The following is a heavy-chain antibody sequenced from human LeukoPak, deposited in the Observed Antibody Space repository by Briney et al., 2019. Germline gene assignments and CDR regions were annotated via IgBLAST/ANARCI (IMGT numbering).Heavy chain of an antibody. V-gene: IGHV3-21*01. D-gene: IGHD3-9*01. CDR3: ARGVVRYFDY. Sequence: GGSLRLSCAASGFTFSSYAMTWVRQAPGKGLEWVSAISGSSSYVYYADSVKGRFTISRDNAKNSLYLQMNSLRAEDTAVYYCARGVVRYFDYWGQGALVTVSS. CDR2: ISGSSSYV. CDR1: GFTFSSYA. J-gene: IGHJ4*02.